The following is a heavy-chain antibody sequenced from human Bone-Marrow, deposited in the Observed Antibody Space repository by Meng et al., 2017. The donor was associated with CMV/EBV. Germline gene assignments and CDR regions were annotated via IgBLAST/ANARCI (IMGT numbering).Heavy chain of an antibody. D-gene: IGHD1-26*01. Sequence: VHLLVSGGGLVQPGWSLKFSCAASGFTFSSYAMSWVRQAPGKGLEWVSAISGSGGSTYYADSVKGRFTISRGNSKNTLYLQMNSLRAEDTAVYYCAVAGVGANWGQGTLVTVSS. CDR3: AVAGVGAN. V-gene: IGHV3-23*01. J-gene: IGHJ4*02. CDR1: GFTFSSYA. CDR2: ISGSGGST.